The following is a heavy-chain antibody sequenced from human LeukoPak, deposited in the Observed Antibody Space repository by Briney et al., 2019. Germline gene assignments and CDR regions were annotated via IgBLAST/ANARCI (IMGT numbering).Heavy chain of an antibody. CDR3: AKDTMVRGLVDN. CDR1: GFTFSTYA. CDR2: ISGSGDAT. V-gene: IGHV3-23*01. J-gene: IGHJ4*02. D-gene: IGHD3-10*01. Sequence: GGSLRLSCAASGFTFSTYAMSWVRQAPGEGLEWVSSISGSGDATYYADSVKGRFTISRDNFKNTLYLQMNSLRVEDTAIYYCAKDTMVRGLVDNWGQGTLVTVSS.